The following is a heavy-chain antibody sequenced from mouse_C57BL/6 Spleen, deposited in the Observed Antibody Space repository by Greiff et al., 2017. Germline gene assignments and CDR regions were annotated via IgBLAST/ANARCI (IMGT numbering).Heavy chain of an antibody. D-gene: IGHD1-1*01. CDR2: INPNNGGT. CDR1: GYTFTDYY. CDR3: ALITTVVDSYFDY. J-gene: IGHJ2*01. V-gene: IGHV1-26*01. Sequence: EVQLQQSGPELVKPGASVKISCKASGYTFTDYYMNWVKQSHGKSLEWIGDINPNNGGTSYNQKFKGKATLTVDKSSSTAYMELRSLTSEDSAVYYCALITTVVDSYFDYWGQGTTLTVST.